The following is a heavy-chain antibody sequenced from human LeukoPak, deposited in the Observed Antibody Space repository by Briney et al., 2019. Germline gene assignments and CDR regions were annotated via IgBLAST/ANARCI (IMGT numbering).Heavy chain of an antibody. Sequence: SETLSLTCTVSGGSISSHYWSWIRQPPGKGLGWIGYIYYSGSTNYNPSLKSRVTISVDTSKNQFSLKLSSVTAADTAVYYCAREPEYSYGYDYWGQGTLVTVSS. CDR1: GGSISSHY. CDR2: IYYSGST. D-gene: IGHD5-18*01. V-gene: IGHV4-59*11. J-gene: IGHJ4*02. CDR3: AREPEYSYGYDY.